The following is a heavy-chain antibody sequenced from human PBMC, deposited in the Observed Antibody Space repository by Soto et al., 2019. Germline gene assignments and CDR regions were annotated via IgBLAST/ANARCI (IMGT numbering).Heavy chain of an antibody. J-gene: IGHJ6*02. CDR1: GYSISSGYY. Sequence: SETLSLTCAVSGYSISSGYYWGWIRQPPGKGLEWIGSIYHSGSTYYNPSLKSRVTISVDTSKNQLSLKLSSVTAADTAVYYCARDGGYCSSTSCYPHYYYYYGMDVWGQGTTVT. D-gene: IGHD2-2*01. CDR2: IYHSGST. V-gene: IGHV4-38-2*02. CDR3: ARDGGYCSSTSCYPHYYYYYGMDV.